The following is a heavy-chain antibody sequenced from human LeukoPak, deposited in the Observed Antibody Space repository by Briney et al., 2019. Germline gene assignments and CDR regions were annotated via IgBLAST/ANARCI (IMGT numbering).Heavy chain of an antibody. V-gene: IGHV3-30*18. CDR2: ISYDGSNK. CDR1: GFTFSSYG. CDR3: AKEGEGTYSSSWRGFCGY. D-gene: IGHD6-6*01. J-gene: IGHJ4*02. Sequence: GGSLRLSCAASGFTFSSYGMHWVRQAPVKGLEWVAVISYDGSNKYYADSVKGRFTISRDNSKNTLYLQMNSLRAEDTAVYYCAKEGEGTYSSSWRGFCGYWGRETLVTVS.